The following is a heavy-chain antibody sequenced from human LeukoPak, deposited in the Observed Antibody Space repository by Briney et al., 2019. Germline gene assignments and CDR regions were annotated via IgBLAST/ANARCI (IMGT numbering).Heavy chain of an antibody. V-gene: IGHV3-48*01. CDR1: GFSLSAYN. J-gene: IGHJ4*02. CDR2: ISSSSATI. D-gene: IGHD3-22*01. CDR3: APLSYDSSGYNY. Sequence: SGGSLRLSCEGSGFSLSAYNMNWVRQAPGKGLESVSYISSSSATIFYADSVKGRFTISRDNSKNTLYLQMNSLRAEDTAVYYCAPLSYDSSGYNYWGQGTLVTVSS.